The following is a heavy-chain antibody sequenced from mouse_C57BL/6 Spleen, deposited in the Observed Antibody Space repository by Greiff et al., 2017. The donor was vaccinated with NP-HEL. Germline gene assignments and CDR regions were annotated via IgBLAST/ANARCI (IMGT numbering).Heavy chain of an antibody. CDR1: GFTFSDYY. Sequence: EVMLVESEGGLVQPGSSMKLSCTASGFTFSDYYMAWVRQVPEKGLEWVANINYDGSSTYYLDSLKSRFIISRDNAKNILYLQMSSLKSEDTATYYCARAEYYFDYWGQGTTLTVSS. CDR3: ARAEYYFDY. CDR2: INYDGSST. J-gene: IGHJ2*01. V-gene: IGHV5-16*01.